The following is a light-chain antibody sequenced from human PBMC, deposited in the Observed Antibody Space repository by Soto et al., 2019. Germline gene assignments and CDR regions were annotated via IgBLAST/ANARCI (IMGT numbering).Light chain of an antibody. CDR3: ASWDDSLNGVV. CDR1: HSNIGTKA. J-gene: IGLJ3*02. CDR2: KTD. V-gene: IGLV1-44*01. Sequence: QSVLTQPPSASGTPGQRVTISCSGSHSNIGTKAVKWFQQVPGAAPKSLIYKTDQRPSGVPDRFSGSKSGTSASLAISGLQPEDEADYYCASWDDSLNGVVFGRGTKLTVL.